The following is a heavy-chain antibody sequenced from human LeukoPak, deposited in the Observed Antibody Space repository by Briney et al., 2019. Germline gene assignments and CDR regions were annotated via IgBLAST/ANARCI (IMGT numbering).Heavy chain of an antibody. CDR3: AGDEDYYGSGSYFDY. J-gene: IGHJ4*02. CDR1: GFTFSSYA. V-gene: IGHV3-30-3*01. CDR2: ISYDGSNK. D-gene: IGHD3-10*01. Sequence: GGSLRLSCAASGFTFSSYAMHWVRQAPGKGLEWVAVISYDGSNKYYADSVKGRFTISRDNSKNTLYLQISSLRAEDTAVYYCAGDEDYYGSGSYFDYWGQGTLVTVSS.